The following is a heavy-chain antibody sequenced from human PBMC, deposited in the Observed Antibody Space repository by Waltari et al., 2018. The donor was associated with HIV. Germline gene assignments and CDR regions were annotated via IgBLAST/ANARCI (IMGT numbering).Heavy chain of an antibody. CDR1: GGSVSRSDYY. CDR3: ARSRHDYYDSSGYYRGAFDI. Sequence: QVQLQESGPGLVKPSQTLSLTCTVSGGSVSRSDYYWNWIRQPPGKGLEGIGYIYYNGNTYYSPSLKSRLTISVDRSKSQFSLKLGSVTAADTAVYYCARSRHDYYDSSGYYRGAFDIWGQGTMVPVSS. V-gene: IGHV4-30-4*08. CDR2: IYYNGNT. D-gene: IGHD3-22*01. J-gene: IGHJ3*02.